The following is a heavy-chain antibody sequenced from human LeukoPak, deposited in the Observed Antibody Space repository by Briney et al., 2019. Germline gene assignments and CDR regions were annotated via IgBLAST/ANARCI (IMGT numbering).Heavy chain of an antibody. CDR3: GRDFCDH. Sequence: GGSLRLSCAASGFTFSSYAMRWVRQAPGKGLEWVSFIHSTSSFIYYADSLKGRFTVSRDNAKNSLYVQMNSLRAEDTAVYYCGRDFCDHWGQGTLVTVSS. J-gene: IGHJ5*02. CDR2: IHSTSSFI. D-gene: IGHD3-3*01. V-gene: IGHV3-21*05. CDR1: GFTFSSYA.